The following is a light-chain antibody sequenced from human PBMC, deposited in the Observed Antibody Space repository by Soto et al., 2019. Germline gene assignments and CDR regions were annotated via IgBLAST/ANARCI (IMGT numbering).Light chain of an antibody. CDR1: SSNIGSNT. CDR3: AAWDDSLNGRV. CDR2: SNN. J-gene: IGLJ1*01. Sequence: QSVLTQPPSASGTPGQRVTISCSGSSSNIGSNTVNWYQQLPGTAPKLLIYSNNQRPSGVPARFSGSKSGTSASLAISGLQSEDEADYYCAAWDDSLNGRVFGTGTKLTVL. V-gene: IGLV1-44*01.